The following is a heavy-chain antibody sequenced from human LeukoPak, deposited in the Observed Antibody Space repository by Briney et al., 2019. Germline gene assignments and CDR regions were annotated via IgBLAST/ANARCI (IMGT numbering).Heavy chain of an antibody. CDR2: IYYSGST. Sequence: SETLSLTCTVSAASISSSSYYWGWIRQPPGKGLEWIGSIYYSGSTYYNPSLKSRVTISVDTSKNQFSLKLSSVTAADTAVYYCARVSVDYDFWSGYSLDAFDIWGQGTMVTVSS. V-gene: IGHV4-39*01. D-gene: IGHD3-3*01. CDR1: AASISSSSYY. J-gene: IGHJ3*02. CDR3: ARVSVDYDFWSGYSLDAFDI.